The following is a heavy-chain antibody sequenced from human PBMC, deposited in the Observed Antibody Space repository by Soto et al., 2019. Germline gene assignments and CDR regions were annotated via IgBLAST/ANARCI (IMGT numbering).Heavy chain of an antibody. CDR1: GYTFTNYA. D-gene: IGHD2-2*01. CDR3: ARVRYQHPYYYGMDV. J-gene: IGHJ6*02. Sequence: GASVKVSCKASGYTFTNYAMHWVRQATGQGLEWMGWMNPNSGNTGYAQKFQGRVTMTRNTSISTAYMELSSLRSEDTAVYYCARVRYQHPYYYGMDVWGQGTTVTVSS. V-gene: IGHV1-8*02. CDR2: MNPNSGNT.